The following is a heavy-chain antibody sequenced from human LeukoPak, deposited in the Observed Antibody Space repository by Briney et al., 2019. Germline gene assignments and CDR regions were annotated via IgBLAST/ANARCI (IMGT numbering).Heavy chain of an antibody. J-gene: IGHJ4*02. Sequence: SETLSLTCTVSGGSISSGDYYWSWIRQPPGKGLEWIGYIYYSGSTYYNPSLKSRVTISVDTSKNQFSLKLSSVTAADTAVYYCARVGVIQGTNFDYWGQGTLVTVSS. CDR2: IYYSGST. CDR3: ARVGVIQGTNFDY. CDR1: GGSISSGDYY. D-gene: IGHD3-10*01. V-gene: IGHV4-30-4*01.